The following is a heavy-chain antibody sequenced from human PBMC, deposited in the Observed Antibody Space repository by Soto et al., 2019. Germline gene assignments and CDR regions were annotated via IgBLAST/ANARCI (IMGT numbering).Heavy chain of an antibody. CDR1: GFIFRMYW. CDR2: IYNDGTYS. V-gene: IGHV3-74*01. Sequence: GGSLRLSCAASGFIFRMYWMHWVRQSPGKGLVWISRIYNDGTYSDYADSVRGRFTISRDNVNDTLYLQMNNLRAEDSGLYYCTRGPRPISTGTGAYWGQGTQVTVSS. J-gene: IGHJ4*02. D-gene: IGHD3-10*01. CDR3: TRGPRPISTGTGAY.